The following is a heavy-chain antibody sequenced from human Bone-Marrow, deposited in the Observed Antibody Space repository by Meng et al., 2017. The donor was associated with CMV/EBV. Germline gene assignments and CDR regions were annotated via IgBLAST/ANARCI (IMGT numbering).Heavy chain of an antibody. Sequence: ESLKISCTVSGGSISSSSYYWGWIRQPPGKGLEWIGSIYYSGSTYYNPSLKSRVTISVDTSKNQFSLKLSSVTAADTAVYYCARASVEGMATAFDYWGQGTLVNGAS. CDR2: IYYSGST. CDR1: GGSISSSSYY. D-gene: IGHD5-12*01. CDR3: ARASVEGMATAFDY. V-gene: IGHV4-39*07. J-gene: IGHJ4*02.